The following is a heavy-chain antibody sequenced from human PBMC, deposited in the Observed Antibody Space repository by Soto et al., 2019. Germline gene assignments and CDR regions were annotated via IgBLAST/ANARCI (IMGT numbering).Heavy chain of an antibody. Sequence: ASVKVSFKVSGYTLTELSMHWLRQAPGKGLEWMGGFDPEDGETIYAQKFQGRVTMTKDTSTDTAYMELSSLRSEDTAVYYCATDLSYYDSSGYPRVRYYFDYWGQGTLVTVSS. CDR2: FDPEDGET. J-gene: IGHJ4*02. CDR3: ATDLSYYDSSGYPRVRYYFDY. CDR1: GYTLTELS. V-gene: IGHV1-24*01. D-gene: IGHD3-22*01.